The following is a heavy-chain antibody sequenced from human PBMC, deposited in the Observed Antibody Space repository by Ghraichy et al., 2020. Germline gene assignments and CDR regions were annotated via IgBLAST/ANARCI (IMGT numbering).Heavy chain of an antibody. CDR2: IYYSGGT. Sequence: SETLSLTCTVSGGSINSGGFFWSWLRQLPGKGLEYIGYIYYSGGTQYNPSLKSRVTISVDTSKSQFSLNLSSVTAADTAVYFCARVGWKIHAFDVWGQGTVVSVSS. J-gene: IGHJ3*01. CDR3: ARVGWKIHAFDV. CDR1: GGSINSGGFF. V-gene: IGHV4-31*03. D-gene: IGHD4-23*01.